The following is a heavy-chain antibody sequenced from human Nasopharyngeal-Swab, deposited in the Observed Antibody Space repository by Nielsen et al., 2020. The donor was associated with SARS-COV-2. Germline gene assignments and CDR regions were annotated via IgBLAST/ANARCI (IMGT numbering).Heavy chain of an antibody. J-gene: IGHJ4*02. D-gene: IGHD6-6*01. Sequence: SARYSQNFQGRVTMTRDTSTNTVYMELYSLTSEDTAVYYCARGPYSRSSLWVHWGQGTLVTVSS. V-gene: IGHV1-46*01. CDR3: ARGPYSRSSLWVH. CDR2: SA.